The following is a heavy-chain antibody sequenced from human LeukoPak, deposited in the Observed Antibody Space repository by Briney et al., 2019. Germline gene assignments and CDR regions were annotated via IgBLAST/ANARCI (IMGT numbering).Heavy chain of an antibody. V-gene: IGHV4-34*01. CDR1: GGSFSGYY. CDR2: INHSGST. D-gene: IGHD4-17*01. CDR3: ARRAGTTVTFYYYYYMDV. Sequence: SETLSLTCAVYGGSFSGYYWSWIRQPPGKGLEWIGEINHSGSTNYNPSLKSRVTISVDTSKNQFSLKLSSVTAADTAVYYCARRAGTTVTFYYYYYMDVWGKGTTVTVSS. J-gene: IGHJ6*03.